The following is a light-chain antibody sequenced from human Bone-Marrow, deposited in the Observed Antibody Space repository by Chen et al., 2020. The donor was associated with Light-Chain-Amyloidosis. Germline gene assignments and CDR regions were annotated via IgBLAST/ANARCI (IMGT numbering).Light chain of an antibody. CDR1: RSDVGGYNF. J-gene: IGLJ3*02. CDR3: SSYTVSSTWV. Sequence: QSALTQPASVSGSPGQSITISCTGSRSDVGGYNFVSWYQQLPGRATKLLIYDVTNRPSGVSYRFSGSKSDNTASLTVSGLQAEDEADYYCSSYTVSSTWVFGGGTKLTVL. V-gene: IGLV2-14*03. CDR2: DVT.